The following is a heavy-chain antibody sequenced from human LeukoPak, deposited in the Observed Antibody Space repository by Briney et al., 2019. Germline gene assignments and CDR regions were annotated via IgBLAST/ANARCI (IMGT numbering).Heavy chain of an antibody. D-gene: IGHD3-22*01. CDR1: GYTFTSYA. Sequence: ASVKVSCKTSGYTFTSYAISWVRQAPGQGLECMGWISTYTGNTDYAQKLQGRVTMTTDTSTSTAYMELRSLSSDDTAVYYCARVLVVSSDAFDIWGQPRMIADSS. CDR2: ISTYTGNT. V-gene: IGHV1-18*01. CDR3: ARVLVVSSDAFDI. J-gene: IGHJ3*02.